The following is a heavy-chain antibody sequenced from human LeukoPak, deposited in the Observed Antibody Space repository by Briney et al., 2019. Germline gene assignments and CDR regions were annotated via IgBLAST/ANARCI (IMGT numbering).Heavy chain of an antibody. Sequence: GGSLRLSCAVSGFNFRDHWMDWVRQAPGKGLEWVSHIKNDGSETYYLDSLKGRFSISRDNTNNALYLQMNSLRVEDTAVYYCVKNDGWFHLAQWGQGTLVTVSS. V-gene: IGHV3-7*03. D-gene: IGHD6-19*01. CDR3: VKNDGWFHLAQ. CDR2: IKNDGSET. J-gene: IGHJ4*02. CDR1: GFNFRDHW.